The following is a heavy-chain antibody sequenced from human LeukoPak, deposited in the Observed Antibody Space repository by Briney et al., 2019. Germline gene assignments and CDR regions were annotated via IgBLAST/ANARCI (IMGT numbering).Heavy chain of an antibody. CDR1: GFTFSSYE. CDR2: ISSSGSTI. J-gene: IGHJ6*02. Sequence: GGSLRLSCAASGFTFSSYEMNWVRQAPGKGLEWVSYISSSGSTIYYADSVKGRFTISRDNAKNSLYLKMNSLRAEDTAVYYCARRANLYYYYYGMDVWGQGTTVTVSS. D-gene: IGHD2-8*01. V-gene: IGHV3-48*03. CDR3: ARRANLYYYYYGMDV.